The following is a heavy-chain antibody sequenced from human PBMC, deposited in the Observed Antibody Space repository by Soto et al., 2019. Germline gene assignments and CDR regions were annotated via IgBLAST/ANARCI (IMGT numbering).Heavy chain of an antibody. CDR2: VHYRGST. CDR3: ARGIGYYFDS. Sequence: QLQLQESGPGLVKPSETLSPTCTVSGGSISSSSYFWGWIRQPPGKGLEWIGNVHYRGSTYYNASLKSRVTISVDTSKNQFSLKLNSVTAADSAMYSCARGIGYYFDSWGQGTLVTVSS. CDR1: GGSISSSSYF. D-gene: IGHD5-12*01. V-gene: IGHV4-39*01. J-gene: IGHJ4*02.